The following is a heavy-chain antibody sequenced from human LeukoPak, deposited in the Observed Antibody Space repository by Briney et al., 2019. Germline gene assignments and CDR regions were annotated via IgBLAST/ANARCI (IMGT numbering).Heavy chain of an antibody. CDR1: GGSISSSSYY. J-gene: IGHJ4*02. Sequence: PSETLSLTCTVSGGSISSSSYYWGWIRQPPGKGLEWIGIIYYSGITYCSASLKSRVTISVDTSKKQLSLKLSSVTAADTAVYYCARLLYFDWPPYFDYWGQGTLVTVSS. D-gene: IGHD3-9*01. V-gene: IGHV4-39*01. CDR3: ARLLYFDWPPYFDY. CDR2: IYYSGIT.